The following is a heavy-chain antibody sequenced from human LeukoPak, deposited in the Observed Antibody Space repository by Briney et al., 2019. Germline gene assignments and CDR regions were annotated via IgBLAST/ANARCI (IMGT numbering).Heavy chain of an antibody. Sequence: PSETLSLTCAVYGGSFSGYYWSWIRQPPRKGLEWIGEINHSGSTNYNPSLKSRVTISVDTSKNQFSLKLSSVTAADTAVYYCARGGTMVRGVMRAFDIWGQGTMVTVSS. D-gene: IGHD3-10*01. V-gene: IGHV4-34*01. CDR3: ARGGTMVRGVMRAFDI. CDR1: GGSFSGYY. CDR2: INHSGST. J-gene: IGHJ3*02.